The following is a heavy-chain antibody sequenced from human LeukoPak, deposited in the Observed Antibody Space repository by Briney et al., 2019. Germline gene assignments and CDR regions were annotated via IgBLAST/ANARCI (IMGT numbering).Heavy chain of an antibody. J-gene: IGHJ5*02. CDR2: ISSSSSYI. D-gene: IGHD3-9*01. V-gene: IGHV3-21*01. CDR1: GFTFSSYS. CDR3: ARLGILTGYYST. Sequence: GGSLRLSCAVSGFTFSSYSMNWVRQAPGKGLEWVSSISSSSSYIYYADSVKGRFTISRDNAKNSLYLQMNSLRAEDTAVYYCARLGILTGYYSTWGQGTLVTVSS.